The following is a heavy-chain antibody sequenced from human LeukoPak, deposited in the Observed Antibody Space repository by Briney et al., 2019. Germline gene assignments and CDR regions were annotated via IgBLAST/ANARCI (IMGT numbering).Heavy chain of an antibody. V-gene: IGHV3-7*01. D-gene: IGHD3-16*02. J-gene: IGHJ4*02. CDR2: IKQDGSEK. CDR3: ARSKNMITFGGVIEVFDY. CDR1: GFTFSSYW. Sequence: GGSLRLSCAASGFTFSSYWMSWVRQAPGKGLEWVANIKQDGSEKYYVDSVKGRFTISRDNAKSSLYLQMNSLRAEDTAVYYCARSKNMITFGGVIEVFDYWGQGTLVTVSS.